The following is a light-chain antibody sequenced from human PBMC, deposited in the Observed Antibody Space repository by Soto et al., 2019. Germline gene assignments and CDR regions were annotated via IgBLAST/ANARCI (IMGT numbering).Light chain of an antibody. V-gene: IGKV1-5*03. J-gene: IGKJ2*01. CDR2: KAS. CDR1: ENIKSW. CDR3: QQDNSYPYT. Sequence: DIQMTQSPSTLSASVGDRVTIACRASENIKSWLAWYQQQPGKAPKLLIYKASSLQSGVPSRFSGSGSGTEFTLTISSLQADDFATYYCQQDNSYPYTFGQVTRLEIK.